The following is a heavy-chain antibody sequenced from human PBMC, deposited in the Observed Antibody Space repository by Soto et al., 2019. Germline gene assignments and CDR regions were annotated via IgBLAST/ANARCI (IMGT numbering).Heavy chain of an antibody. CDR1: GFTFSGSA. CDR2: IRSKTNSFAP. Sequence: EVQLVESGGGLVQPGGSLKLSCAASGFTFSGSAIHWVRQASGKGLEWVGRIRSKTNSFAPAYAASVNGRFTISRDDSKTTAYLQMTSLKPEDTAVYYCSRPVVESTGASWGQGTLVTSPQ. CDR3: SRPVVESTGAS. J-gene: IGHJ5*02. V-gene: IGHV3-73*02. D-gene: IGHD2-15*01.